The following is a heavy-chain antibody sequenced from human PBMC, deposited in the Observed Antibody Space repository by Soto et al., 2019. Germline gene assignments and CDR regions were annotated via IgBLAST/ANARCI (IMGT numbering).Heavy chain of an antibody. CDR2: IIPIFGTA. CDR1: GGTFSSYA. CDR3: ASQRGAVVVAGYYYYYYGMDV. V-gene: IGHV1-69*13. Sequence: ASVKVSCKASGGTFSSYAISWVRQAPGQGLEWMGGIIPIFGTANYAQKFQGRVTITADESTSTAHMELSSLRSEDTAVYYCASQRGAVVVAGYYYYYYGMDVWGQGTTVTVSS. J-gene: IGHJ6*02. D-gene: IGHD2-15*01.